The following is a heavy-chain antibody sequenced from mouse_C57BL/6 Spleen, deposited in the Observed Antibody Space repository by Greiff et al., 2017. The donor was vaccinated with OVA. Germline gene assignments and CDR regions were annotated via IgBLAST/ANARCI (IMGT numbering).Heavy chain of an antibody. CDR1: GYAFSSSW. V-gene: IGHV1-82*01. CDR3: ARLGGNYYYAMDY. CDR2: IYPGDGDT. J-gene: IGHJ4*01. D-gene: IGHD2-1*01. Sequence: LQESGPELVKPGASVKISCKASGYAFSSSWMNWVKQRPGKGLEWIGRIYPGDGDTNYNGKFKGKATLTADKSSSTAYMQLSSLTSEDSAVYFCARLGGNYYYAMDYWGQGTSVTVSS.